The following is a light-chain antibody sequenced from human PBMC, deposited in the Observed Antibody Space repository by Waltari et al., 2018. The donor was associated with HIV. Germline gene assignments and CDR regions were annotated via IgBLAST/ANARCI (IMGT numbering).Light chain of an antibody. J-gene: IGKJ1*01. Sequence: EIVLTQSPGTLSLSPGERATLSCRASQSVSNNYLAWYQQKPGQAPRLLIDGASSRATGIPDRFSGSGSGTDFTLTISRLEPEDFAVYYCQQHYRVPWTFGQGTKVEIK. CDR2: GAS. CDR1: QSVSNNY. V-gene: IGKV3-20*01. CDR3: QQHYRVPWT.